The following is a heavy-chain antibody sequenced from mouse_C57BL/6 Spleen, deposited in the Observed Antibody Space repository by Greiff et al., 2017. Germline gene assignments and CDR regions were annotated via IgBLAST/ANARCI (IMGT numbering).Heavy chain of an antibody. V-gene: IGHV1-42*01. J-gene: IGHJ2*01. D-gene: IGHD2-5*01. CDR3: ARRSKQRDFDY. Sequence: EVKLQESGPELVKPGASVKISCKASGYSFTGYYMNWVKQSPEKSLEWIGEINPSTGGTTYNQKFKAKATLTVDKSSSTAYMQLKSLTSEDSAVYYCARRSKQRDFDYWGQGTTLTVSS. CDR2: INPSTGGT. CDR1: GYSFTGYY.